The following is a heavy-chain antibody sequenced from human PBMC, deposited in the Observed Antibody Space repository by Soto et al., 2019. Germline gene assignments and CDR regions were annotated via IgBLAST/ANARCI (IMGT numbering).Heavy chain of an antibody. CDR1: GFTVSSNY. V-gene: IGHV3-66*01. CDR3: AREPPIAARPGNLFAP. J-gene: IGHJ5*02. Sequence: GGSLRLSCAASGFTVSSNYMTWVRQAPGKGLEWVSVIYSGGSTYYADSVKGRFTISRDSSKNTLYLQMNSLRAEDAGVYYCAREPPIAARPGNLFAPWGKGTLVTVSS. D-gene: IGHD6-6*01. CDR2: IYSGGST.